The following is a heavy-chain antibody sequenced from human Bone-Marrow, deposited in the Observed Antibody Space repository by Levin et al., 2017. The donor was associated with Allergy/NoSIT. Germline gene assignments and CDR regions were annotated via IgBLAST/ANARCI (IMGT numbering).Heavy chain of an antibody. Sequence: GGSLRLSCSASGFTFSSYWMSWVRQAPGKGLEWVANIKQDGSEKYFVDSVKGRFTISRDNAKNSLYLHMNSLRADDTAVYYCARVTHAHISVTYDYWGHGTLVTVSS. D-gene: IGHD2-21*01. J-gene: IGHJ4*01. CDR1: GFTFSSYW. CDR2: IKQDGSEK. CDR3: ARVTHAHISVTYDY. V-gene: IGHV3-7*04.